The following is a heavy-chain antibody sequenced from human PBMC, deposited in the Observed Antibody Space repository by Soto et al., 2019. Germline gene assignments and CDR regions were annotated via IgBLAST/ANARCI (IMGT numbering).Heavy chain of an antibody. V-gene: IGHV4-34*01. CDR3: ARESHDILAGPPWVWYFDL. Sequence: QVQLQQWGAGPLRPLETLSLTCGVSGGSFSGYYWAWIRQSPGKGLEWIGEINDRGSINYNPSLKSRVSSSVDKSKNHYSLNLRSVTAADTAVYYCARESHDILAGPPWVWYFDLWGRGTLVTVSS. D-gene: IGHD3-9*01. CDR1: GGSFSGYY. CDR2: INDRGSI. J-gene: IGHJ2*01.